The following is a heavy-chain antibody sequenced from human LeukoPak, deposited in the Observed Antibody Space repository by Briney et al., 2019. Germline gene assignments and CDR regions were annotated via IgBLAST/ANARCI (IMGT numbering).Heavy chain of an antibody. CDR1: GFTFSSYS. V-gene: IGHV3-48*04. J-gene: IGHJ4*02. CDR2: ISSSGSTI. D-gene: IGHD2-2*01. Sequence: GGSLRLSCAAPGFTFSSYSMNWVRQAPGKGLEWVSYISSSGSTIYYADSVKGRFTISRDNAKNSLYLQMNSLRAEDTAVYYCARDSNNPHLVVPAAMGGYYFDYWGQGTLVTVSS. CDR3: ARDSNNPHLVVPAAMGGYYFDY.